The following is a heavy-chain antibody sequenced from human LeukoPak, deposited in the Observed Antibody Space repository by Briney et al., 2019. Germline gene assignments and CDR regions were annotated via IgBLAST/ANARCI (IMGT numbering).Heavy chain of an antibody. D-gene: IGHD1-26*01. Sequence: GGSLRLSCAASGFTFSGYPMNWVRQAPGKGLEWVSVISGSGGATFYGDSVQGRFTISRDNSRDTLYLQMSSLRAEDTAVYYCGKYLQTAVGANDYWAQGTLVTVSS. CDR3: GKYLQTAVGANDY. CDR2: ISGSGGAT. J-gene: IGHJ4*02. CDR1: GFTFSGYP. V-gene: IGHV3-23*01.